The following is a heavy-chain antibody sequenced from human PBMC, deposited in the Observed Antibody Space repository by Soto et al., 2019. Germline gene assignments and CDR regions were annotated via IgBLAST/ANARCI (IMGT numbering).Heavy chain of an antibody. V-gene: IGHV3-23*01. CDR1: GFTFSSYA. J-gene: IGHJ4*02. D-gene: IGHD2-15*01. Sequence: EVQLLESGGGLVQPGGSLRLSCAASGFTFSSYAMSWVRQAPGKGLEWVSAISGSGGSTYYADSVKGRFTISRDNSKKALYLQMNSLRAEDTAVYYCAKDMGVGVAATLFDYWGQGTLVTVSS. CDR2: ISGSGGST. CDR3: AKDMGVGVAATLFDY.